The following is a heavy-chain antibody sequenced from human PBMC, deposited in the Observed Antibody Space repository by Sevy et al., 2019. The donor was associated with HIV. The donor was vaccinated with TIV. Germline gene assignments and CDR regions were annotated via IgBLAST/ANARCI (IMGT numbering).Heavy chain of an antibody. Sequence: ASVKVSCKASAYTFTSYGISWVRQAPGQGLEWMGWISAYNGNTNYAQKLQVRVTMTTDTSTSTAYMELRSLRSDDTAVYYCARDHRGDYYDSSGYYHFLKPDAFDIWGQGTMVTVSS. V-gene: IGHV1-18*01. CDR3: ARDHRGDYYDSSGYYHFLKPDAFDI. CDR2: ISAYNGNT. D-gene: IGHD3-22*01. J-gene: IGHJ3*02. CDR1: AYTFTSYG.